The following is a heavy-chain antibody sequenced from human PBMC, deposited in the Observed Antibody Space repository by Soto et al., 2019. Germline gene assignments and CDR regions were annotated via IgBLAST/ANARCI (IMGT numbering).Heavy chain of an antibody. Sequence: PSETLSLTCSVSGGSVSNKTYYWSWVRQPPGKRLEWIGYVYYSGTTNYNPSLKSRVTISVDLSKNQFSLRLSSVTTADTALYYCARTTAVPNTLRSRYFFDYWGQGTLVTVSS. D-gene: IGHD4-17*01. V-gene: IGHV4-61*01. CDR1: GGSVSNKTYY. CDR3: ARTTAVPNTLRSRYFFDY. J-gene: IGHJ4*02. CDR2: VYYSGTT.